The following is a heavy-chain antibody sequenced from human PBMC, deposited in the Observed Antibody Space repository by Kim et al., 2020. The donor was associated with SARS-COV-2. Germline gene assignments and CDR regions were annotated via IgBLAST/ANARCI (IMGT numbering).Heavy chain of an antibody. CDR3: ARGGWFKESNLDY. CDR2: IYHSGST. J-gene: IGHJ4*02. V-gene: IGHV4-4*02. CDR1: GGSISSSNW. D-gene: IGHD3-10*01. Sequence: SETLSLTCAVSGGSISSSNWYWCGRRHPGEVLEWRGEIYHSGSTNYNTSLKSRGTISVDKSNNKYSLMLICVTAADTAVDYCARGGWFKESNLDYWGQ.